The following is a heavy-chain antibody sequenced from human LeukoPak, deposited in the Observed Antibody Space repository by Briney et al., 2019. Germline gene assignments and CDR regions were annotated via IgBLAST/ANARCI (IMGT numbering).Heavy chain of an antibody. CDR2: ISGSGGST. D-gene: IGHD5-18*01. J-gene: IGHJ4*02. CDR1: GFTLSSYA. Sequence: PGGSLRLSCAACGFTLSSYAMSWVRQARGRGGEGVSAISGSGGSTYYADSVKGRFTISRDNAKNTLYVQVKSQRGGDTAVYYCARDLQLWTTRDTRGGAQVGYWGQGTLVTVSS. V-gene: IGHV3-23*01. CDR3: ARDLQLWTTRDTRGGAQVGY.